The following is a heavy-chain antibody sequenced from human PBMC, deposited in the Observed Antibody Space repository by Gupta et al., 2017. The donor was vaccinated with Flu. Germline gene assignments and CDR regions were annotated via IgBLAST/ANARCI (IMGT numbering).Heavy chain of an antibody. Sequence: QVQLQESGPGLVKPSETLSLTCTVSGGSISSYYWSWIRQPPGKGLEWIGYIYYSGSTNYNPPLKSRVTISVDTSKNQFSLKLSSVTAADTAVYYCARDREGYCSGGSCYVGWYFDLWGRGTLVTVSS. CDR2: IYYSGST. V-gene: IGHV4-59*01. D-gene: IGHD2-15*01. CDR1: GGSISSYY. J-gene: IGHJ2*01. CDR3: ARDREGYCSGGSCYVGWYFDL.